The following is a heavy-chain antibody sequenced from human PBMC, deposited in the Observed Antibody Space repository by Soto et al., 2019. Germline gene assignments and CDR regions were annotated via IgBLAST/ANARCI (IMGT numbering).Heavy chain of an antibody. CDR1: GGSFSDYY. J-gene: IGHJ4*02. CDR2: ITRSGTI. CDR3: ARPWDY. Sequence: PSETLSLTCAVYGGSFSDYYWSWIRQPPGKGLEWIGEITRSGTINYNPSLMSRVTISIDTSTNYFSLKLSSVTAADTAMYYCARPWDYWAQGTLVTVSS. V-gene: IGHV4-34*01.